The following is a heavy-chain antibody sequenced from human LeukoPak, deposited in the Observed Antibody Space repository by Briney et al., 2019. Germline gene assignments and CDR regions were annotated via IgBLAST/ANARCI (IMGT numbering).Heavy chain of an antibody. J-gene: IGHJ6*03. CDR3: ARFGGYCSSTSCSSSGSYYYYYMDV. CDR2: ISAYNGNT. Sequence: ASVKVSCKASGYTFTSYGISWVRQAPGQGLEWMGWISAYNGNTNYAQKLQGRVTMTTDTSTSTAYMELRSLRSDDTAVYYCARFGGYCSSTSCSSSGSYYYYYMDVWGKGTTVTVSS. D-gene: IGHD2-2*01. V-gene: IGHV1-18*01. CDR1: GYTFTSYG.